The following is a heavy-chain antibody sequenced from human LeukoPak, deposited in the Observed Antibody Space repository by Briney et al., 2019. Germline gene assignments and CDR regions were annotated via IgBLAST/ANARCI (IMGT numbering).Heavy chain of an antibody. V-gene: IGHV1-69*13. CDR3: ARGESSRWSSPVSTSHFYSTMDV. D-gene: IGHD6-13*01. CDR1: GGTFSSYA. J-gene: IGHJ6*02. CDR2: IIPIFGTA. Sequence: SVKVSCKASGGTFSSYAISWVRQAPGQGLEWMGGIIPIFGTANFAQKFQGRVTITADESTSTAYMELSSLRSEDTAVYYCARGESSRWSSPVSTSHFYSTMDVWGQGTTVTVSS.